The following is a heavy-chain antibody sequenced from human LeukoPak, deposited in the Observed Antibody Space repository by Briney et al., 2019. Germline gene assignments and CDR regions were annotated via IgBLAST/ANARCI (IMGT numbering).Heavy chain of an antibody. D-gene: IGHD3-22*01. CDR1: GFTFSSYG. V-gene: IGHV3-30*02. CDR3: AREWYYYDSSGYYFDDAFDI. CDR2: IRYDGSNK. Sequence: GGSLRLSCAASGFTFSSYGMHWVRQAPGKGLERVAFIRYDGSNKYYADSVKGRFTISRDNSKNTLYLQMNSLRAEDTAAYYCAREWYYYDSSGYYFDDAFDIWGQGTMVTVSS. J-gene: IGHJ3*02.